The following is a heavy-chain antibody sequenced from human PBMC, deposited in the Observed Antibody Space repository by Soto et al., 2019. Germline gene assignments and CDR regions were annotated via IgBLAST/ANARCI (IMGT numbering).Heavy chain of an antibody. CDR1: GGSFSGYY. CDR3: ARGQNYDYVWGSYRPYYFDY. J-gene: IGHJ4*02. CDR2: INHSGST. V-gene: IGHV4-34*01. D-gene: IGHD3-16*02. Sequence: SETLSLTXAVYGGSFSGYYWSWIRQPPGKGLEWIGEINHSGSTNYNPSLKSRVTISVDTSKNQFSLKLSSVTAADTAVYYCARGQNYDYVWGSYRPYYFDYWGQGTLVTVSS.